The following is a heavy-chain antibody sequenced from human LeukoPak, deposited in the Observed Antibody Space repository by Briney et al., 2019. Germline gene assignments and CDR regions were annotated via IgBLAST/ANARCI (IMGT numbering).Heavy chain of an antibody. CDR3: ARTQGAVAGSDLSLDY. CDR2: INHSGST. CDR1: GGSFSGYY. D-gene: IGHD6-19*01. Sequence: SETLSLTCAVYGGSFSGYYWSWIRQPPGKGLEWIGEINHSGSTNYNPSLKSRVTISVDTSKNQFSLKLSSVTAADTAVYYCARTQGAVAGSDLSLDYWGQGTLVTVSS. J-gene: IGHJ4*02. V-gene: IGHV4-34*01.